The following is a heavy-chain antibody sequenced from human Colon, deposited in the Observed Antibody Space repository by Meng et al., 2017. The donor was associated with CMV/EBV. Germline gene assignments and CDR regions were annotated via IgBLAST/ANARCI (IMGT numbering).Heavy chain of an antibody. CDR3: AVQVGPTERYFDI. J-gene: IGHJ2*01. V-gene: IGHV3-11*01. Sequence: GGSLRLSCAASGFRFSDHFMHWIRHTPERGLEWLSYITPDSTTKYHADSVKGRFTVSRDNAKNLMYLQRNSLRAEDTAVYYCAVQVGPTERYFDIWGRGTLVTVSS. CDR1: GFRFSDHF. D-gene: IGHD1-26*01. CDR2: ITPDSTTK.